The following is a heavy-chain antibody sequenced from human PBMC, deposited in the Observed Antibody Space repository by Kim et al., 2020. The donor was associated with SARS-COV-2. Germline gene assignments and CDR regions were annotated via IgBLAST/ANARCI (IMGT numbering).Heavy chain of an antibody. CDR1: GFTFTSST. V-gene: IGHV1-58*02. CDR2: IVLGSGGT. Sequence: SVKVSCKTSGFTFTSSTMRWVRQARGQGLEWMGCIVLGSGGTNYAQNFQERVTITRDMSTNTAYMELTSLRSDDTAVYSCAASEPAYDFWSGFYTVHGVGVWGIEPTHTVST. D-gene: IGHD3-3*01. CDR3: AASEPAYDFWSGFYTVHGVGV. J-gene: IGHJ6*04.